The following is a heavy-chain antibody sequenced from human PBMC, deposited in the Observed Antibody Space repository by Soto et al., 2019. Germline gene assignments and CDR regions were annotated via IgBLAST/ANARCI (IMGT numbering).Heavy chain of an antibody. CDR1: GGAFSDYA. D-gene: IGHD2-15*01. CDR2: IIHIFRAP. J-gene: IGHJ6*02. Sequence: QVQLVQSGAEVKKPGSSVNVSCKASGGAFSDYAFSWVRQAPGQGLEWLGGIIHIFRAPDYAQKFQGRVTMTADEFTRTAYMEMNSLRSEDTAVYYCASWLKGPDIGNYYYGMDVWGQGTTVTVS. CDR3: ASWLKGPDIGNYYYGMDV. V-gene: IGHV1-69*12.